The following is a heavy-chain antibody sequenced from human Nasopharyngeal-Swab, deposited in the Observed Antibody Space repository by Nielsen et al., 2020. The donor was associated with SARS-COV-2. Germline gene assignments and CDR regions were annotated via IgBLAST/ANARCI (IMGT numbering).Heavy chain of an antibody. Sequence: GESLKLSCAASGFTFSAYWMFWVRQVPGKGLVWVSRINNDGSSSNHAESVKGRFTISRDNAKNTLYLQMNSLRAEDTATYYCARGGFQHAMDVWGQGTPVTVSS. D-gene: IGHD2-2*01. CDR2: INNDGSSS. CDR3: ARGGFQHAMDV. V-gene: IGHV3-74*01. CDR1: GFTFSAYW. J-gene: IGHJ6*01.